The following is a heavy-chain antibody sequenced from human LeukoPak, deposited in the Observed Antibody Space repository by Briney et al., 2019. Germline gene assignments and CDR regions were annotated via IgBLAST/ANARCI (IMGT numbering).Heavy chain of an antibody. CDR1: GFTFRSYA. V-gene: IGHV3-23*01. Sequence: PGGSLRLSCAASGFTFRSYAMSWVRQAPGKGLEWVSTISGSGGSTYYADSVKGRFTISRDNSKNTLYLQMNSLRAEDTAVYYCAKVGAYYDFWTGLVYFDYWGQGTLVTVSS. J-gene: IGHJ4*02. CDR2: ISGSGGST. D-gene: IGHD3-3*01. CDR3: AKVGAYYDFWTGLVYFDY.